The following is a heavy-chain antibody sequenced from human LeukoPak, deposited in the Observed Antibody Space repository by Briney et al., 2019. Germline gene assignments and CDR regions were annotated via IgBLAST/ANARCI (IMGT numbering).Heavy chain of an antibody. Sequence: ASVKVSCKASGYTFTSYGISWVRQAPGQGLEWMGWISAYNGNTNYALKLQGRVTMTTDTSTSTAYMELRSLRSDDTAVYYCVGGAPNWGFDYWGQGTLVIVSS. J-gene: IGHJ4*02. CDR3: VGGAPNWGFDY. CDR1: GYTFTSYG. D-gene: IGHD7-27*01. CDR2: ISAYNGNT. V-gene: IGHV1-18*01.